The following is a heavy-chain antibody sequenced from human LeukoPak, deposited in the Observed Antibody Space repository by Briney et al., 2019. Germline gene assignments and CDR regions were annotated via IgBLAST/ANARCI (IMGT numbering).Heavy chain of an antibody. CDR1: GGSFSGYY. CDR2: INHSGST. J-gene: IGHJ4*02. CDR3: ARGRYRGSYGKVIDY. Sequence: SETLSLTCAVYGGSFSGYYWSWIRQPPGKGLEWIGEINHSGSTNYNPSLKSRVTISVDTSKNQFSLKLRSVTAADTAVYYCARGRYRGSYGKVIDYWGQGTLVTVSS. V-gene: IGHV4-34*01. D-gene: IGHD1-26*01.